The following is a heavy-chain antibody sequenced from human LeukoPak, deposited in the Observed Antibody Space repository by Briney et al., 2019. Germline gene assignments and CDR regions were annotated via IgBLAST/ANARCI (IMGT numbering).Heavy chain of an antibody. Sequence: SGTLSLTCTVSGGSIGSYYWSWIRQPPGKELEWIGYVSVSGSTNYNPPLKSRVTISVDTSKNQSSLKLSSVTAADTAMYSCARHNTQKYVADYWGQGTLVTVSS. V-gene: IGHV4-59*08. D-gene: IGHD2-2*01. CDR1: GGSIGSYY. CDR2: VSVSGST. J-gene: IGHJ4*02. CDR3: ARHNTQKYVADY.